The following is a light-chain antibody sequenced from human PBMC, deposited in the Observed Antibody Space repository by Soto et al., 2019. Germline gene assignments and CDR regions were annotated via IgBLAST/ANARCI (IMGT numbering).Light chain of an antibody. CDR3: QQYGSSPYT. Sequence: EIVLTQSPGTLSLSPGERATLSCRASQSVSSNYLAWYQQKPDQTPRLLIYGASSRATGIPDRFSGSGSGTDFTLTIIRLEPEDFAVYYCQQYGSSPYTFGQGTKLAIK. J-gene: IGKJ2*01. CDR2: GAS. CDR1: QSVSSNY. V-gene: IGKV3-20*01.